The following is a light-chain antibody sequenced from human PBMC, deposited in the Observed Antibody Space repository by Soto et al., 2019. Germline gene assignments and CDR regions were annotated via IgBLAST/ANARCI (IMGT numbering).Light chain of an antibody. V-gene: IGLV2-8*01. CDR2: EVS. J-gene: IGLJ1*01. Sequence: QSALTQPPSASGSPGQSVTISCTGTSSDVGGYNYVSWYQQHPGKAPKLMIYEVSKRPSGVPDRFSGSKSGNTASLTVSGLQAEDXADYYCSSYAGSNNLYVFGTGTKVTV. CDR3: SSYAGSNNLYV. CDR1: SSDVGGYNY.